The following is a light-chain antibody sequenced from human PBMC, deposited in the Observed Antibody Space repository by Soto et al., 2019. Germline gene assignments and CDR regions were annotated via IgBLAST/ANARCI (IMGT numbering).Light chain of an antibody. CDR2: GAS. CDR3: LQHYSYPLT. V-gene: IGKV3-15*01. CDR1: QSISDT. J-gene: IGKJ4*01. Sequence: EIVMTQSPATLSVSPGGRVTLSCRASQSISDTIAWYQQKPGQAPRLLIYGASARATGFPARFSGSGSGTEFTLTISSLQPEDFATYYCLQHYSYPLTFGGGTKVDI.